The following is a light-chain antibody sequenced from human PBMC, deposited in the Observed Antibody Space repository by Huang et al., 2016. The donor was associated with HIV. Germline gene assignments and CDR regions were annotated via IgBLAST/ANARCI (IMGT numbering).Light chain of an antibody. Sequence: DIQMTQSPSSLSASVGDRVTITCRASQGISNSLAWYQQKPGKAPKLLLYAASRLKSGVPSRFSGSGSGTDYTLTISSLQPEDFATYYYQQYYSTPPIIFGQGTRLEIK. V-gene: IGKV1-NL1*01. J-gene: IGKJ5*01. CDR3: QQYYSTPPII. CDR1: QGISNS. CDR2: AAS.